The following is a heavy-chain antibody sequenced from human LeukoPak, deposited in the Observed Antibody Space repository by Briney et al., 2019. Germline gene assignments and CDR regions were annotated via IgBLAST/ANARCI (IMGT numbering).Heavy chain of an antibody. CDR3: ARGPPIVVVVAATLKLKYYFDY. CDR2: INHSGST. CDR1: GGSFSGYY. Sequence: SETLSLTCAVYGGSFSGYYWSWIRQPPGKGLEWIGEINHSGSTNYSPSLKSRVTISVDTSKNQFSLKLSSVTAADTAVYYCARGPPIVVVVAATLKLKYYFDYWGQGTLVTVSS. V-gene: IGHV4-34*01. J-gene: IGHJ4*02. D-gene: IGHD2-15*01.